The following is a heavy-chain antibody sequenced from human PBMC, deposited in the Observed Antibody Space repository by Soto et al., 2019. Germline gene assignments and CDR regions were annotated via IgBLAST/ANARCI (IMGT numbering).Heavy chain of an antibody. CDR2: ISWNSGSI. D-gene: IGHD2-15*01. V-gene: IGHV3-9*01. CDR3: AKARQTRGYCSGGSCYLDY. J-gene: IGHJ4*02. Sequence: GGSLRLSCAASGFTFDDYAMHWVRQAPGKGLEWVSGISWNSGSIGYADSVKGRFTISRDNAKNSLYLQMNSLRAEDTALYYCAKARQTRGYCSGGSCYLDYWGQGTLVTVSS. CDR1: GFTFDDYA.